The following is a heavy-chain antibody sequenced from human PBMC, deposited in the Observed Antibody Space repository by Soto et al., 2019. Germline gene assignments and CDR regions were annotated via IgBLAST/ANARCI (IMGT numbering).Heavy chain of an antibody. CDR3: ARVEGTRTTNFYRYMDV. CDR1: VGTFSDYN. CDR2: IIPKLGIT. D-gene: IGHD2-8*01. V-gene: IGHV1-69*02. Sequence: VQLVQSGAEVKRPGSSVKVSCKAPVGTFSDYNIAWVRQARGQGLEWMGRIIPKLGITNYAHKFQDRVRITADKATSTAYMELTSLRYEDTAVYFCARVEGTRTTNFYRYMDVWGEGTAVTVSS. J-gene: IGHJ6*03.